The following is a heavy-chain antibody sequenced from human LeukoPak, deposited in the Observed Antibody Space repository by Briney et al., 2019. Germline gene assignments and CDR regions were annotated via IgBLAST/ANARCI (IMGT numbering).Heavy chain of an antibody. Sequence: SEILSLTCTVSGDSISSYYWSWIRQPPGKGLEWIGYIYDSGSTNYNPSLKSRVTISLDTSKNQFSLKLRSVTAADTALYYCARGRPVATTGTKGGWFDPWGQGTLVTVSS. CDR2: IYDSGST. J-gene: IGHJ5*02. D-gene: IGHD1-1*01. CDR3: ARGRPVATTGTKGGWFDP. CDR1: GDSISSYY. V-gene: IGHV4-59*01.